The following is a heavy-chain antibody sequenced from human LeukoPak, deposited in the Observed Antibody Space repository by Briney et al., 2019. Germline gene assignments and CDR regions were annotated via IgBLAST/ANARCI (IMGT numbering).Heavy chain of an antibody. Sequence: SETLSLTCTVSGGSLNSYYWSWIRQPAGKGLEWIGRIYTSGSTNYNPSLKSGVTMSVDTSKNQFSLKRSSVTAADTAVYYCARERPTVLRYFDLSNHDAFDIWGQGTMVTVSS. D-gene: IGHD3-9*01. CDR1: GGSLNSYY. CDR3: ARERPTVLRYFDLSNHDAFDI. V-gene: IGHV4-4*07. J-gene: IGHJ3*02. CDR2: IYTSGST.